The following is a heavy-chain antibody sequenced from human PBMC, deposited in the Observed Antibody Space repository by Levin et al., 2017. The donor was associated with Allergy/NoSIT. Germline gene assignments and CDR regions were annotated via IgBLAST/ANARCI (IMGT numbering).Heavy chain of an antibody. CDR3: AKDGDCGDSFWEFYYYMDV. J-gene: IGHJ6*03. V-gene: IGHV3-23*01. CDR2: ISGSGAST. Sequence: GGSLRLSCAASGFTFSSCAMSWVRQAPGEGLEWVSTISGSGASTFYADSVKGRFTISRDNSKNALYLQMNSLRAEDTAVYYCAKDGDCGDSFWEFYYYMDVWGKGTTITVSS. D-gene: IGHD4-17*01. CDR1: GFTFSSCA.